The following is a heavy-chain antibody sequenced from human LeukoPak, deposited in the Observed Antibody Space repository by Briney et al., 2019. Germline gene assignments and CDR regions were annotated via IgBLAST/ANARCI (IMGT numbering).Heavy chain of an antibody. CDR3: TRNQY. V-gene: IGHV3-7*01. CDR2: IKEDGSEK. J-gene: IGHJ4*02. CDR1: GFTFSRYW. Sequence: PGGSLRLSCAGSGFTFSRYWMSWVRQAPGKGLEWVGNIKEDGSEKYYVDSVKGRFTISRDNAKNSLYLQMNSLGAEDTAVYYCTRNQYWGQGPLVTVSS.